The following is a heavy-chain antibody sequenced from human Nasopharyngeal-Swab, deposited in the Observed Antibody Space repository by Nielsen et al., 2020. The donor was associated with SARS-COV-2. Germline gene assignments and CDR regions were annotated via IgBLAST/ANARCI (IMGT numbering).Heavy chain of an antibody. V-gene: IGHV4-39*01. CDR1: GGSISSSSYY. D-gene: IGHD3-16*02. Sequence: SETLSLTCPVSGGSISSSSYYWVWIRQPPGKGLEWIGSIYYSGSTYYNPSLKSRVTISVDTSKNQFSLKLSSATAADTAVYYCARVLYDYIWGSYRSCDYWGQGTLVTVSS. CDR2: IYYSGST. CDR3: ARVLYDYIWGSYRSCDY. J-gene: IGHJ4*02.